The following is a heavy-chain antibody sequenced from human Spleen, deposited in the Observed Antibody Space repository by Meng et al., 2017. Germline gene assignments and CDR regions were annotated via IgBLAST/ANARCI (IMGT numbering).Heavy chain of an antibody. CDR2: ISDRRTIT. CDR3: TRTGGYDFPRYYYGMDV. D-gene: IGHD5-12*01. V-gene: IGHV3-11*01. Sequence: GESLKISCAASGFTFSDYYMNWIRQAPGKGLEWVSYISDRRTITDYADSVKGRFTISRDNAKNSLYLKMNSLRAEDTAVYYCTRTGGYDFPRYYYGMDVWGQGTTVTVSS. CDR1: GFTFSDYY. J-gene: IGHJ6*02.